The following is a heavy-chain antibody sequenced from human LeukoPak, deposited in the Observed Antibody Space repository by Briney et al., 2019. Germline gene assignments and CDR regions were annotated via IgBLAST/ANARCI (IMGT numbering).Heavy chain of an antibody. Sequence: GESLQISCKGSGYSFTSYWIGWVRQMPGKGLEWMGIIYPGDSDTRYSPSFQGQVTISADKSISTAYLQWSSLKASDTAMYYCASSYGSGSYYSSLDYWGQGTLVTVSS. CDR1: GYSFTSYW. D-gene: IGHD3-10*01. CDR2: IYPGDSDT. CDR3: ASSYGSGSYYSSLDY. J-gene: IGHJ4*02. V-gene: IGHV5-51*01.